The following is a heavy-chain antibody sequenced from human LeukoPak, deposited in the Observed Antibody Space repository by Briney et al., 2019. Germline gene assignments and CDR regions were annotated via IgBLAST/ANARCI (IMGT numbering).Heavy chain of an antibody. CDR2: ISSSSSYT. CDR1: GFTFSDYY. V-gene: IGHV3-11*06. CDR3: ARRKYYYDSSNS. D-gene: IGHD3-22*01. Sequence: PGGSLRLSCAASGFTFSDYYMSWIRQAPGKGLEWVSYISSSSSYTNYADSVKGRFTISRDNAKNSLYLQMNSLRAEDTAVYYCARRKYYYDSSNSWGQGTLVTVSS. J-gene: IGHJ4*02.